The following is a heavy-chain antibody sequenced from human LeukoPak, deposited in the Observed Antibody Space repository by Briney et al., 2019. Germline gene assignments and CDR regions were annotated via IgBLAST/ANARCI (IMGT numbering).Heavy chain of an antibody. Sequence: SETLSLTCTVSGGSITSGAYCWSWIRQPPGKGLEWIGEINHSGSTNYNPSLKSRVTISVDTSKNQFSLKLSSVTAADTAVYYCARNLDYYDSSGYYLPDYYYYGMDVWGQGTTVTVSS. CDR1: GGSITSGAYC. J-gene: IGHJ6*02. V-gene: IGHV4-34*01. CDR2: INHSGST. D-gene: IGHD3-22*01. CDR3: ARNLDYYDSSGYYLPDYYYYGMDV.